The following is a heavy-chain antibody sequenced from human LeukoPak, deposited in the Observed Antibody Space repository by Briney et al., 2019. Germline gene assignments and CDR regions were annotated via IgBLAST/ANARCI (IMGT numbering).Heavy chain of an antibody. D-gene: IGHD3-22*01. CDR2: ISGSGGST. V-gene: IGHV3-23*01. J-gene: IGHJ4*02. CDR1: GFTFSSYS. CDR3: AKNPRSSGYYTIDY. Sequence: PGGSLRLSCAASGFTFSSYSMNWVRQAPGKGLEWVSAISGSGGSTYYADSVKGRFTISRDNSKNTLYLQMNSLRAEDTAVYYCAKNPRSSGYYTIDYWGQGTLVTVSS.